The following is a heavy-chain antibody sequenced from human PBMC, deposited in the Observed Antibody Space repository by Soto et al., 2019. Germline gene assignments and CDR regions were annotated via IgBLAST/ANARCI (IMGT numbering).Heavy chain of an antibody. Sequence: GGSLRLSCAASGFTFSSYAIHWVRQAPGKGLEYVSAISSNGGSTYYARSVKGRFTISRDNSKNTLYLQMDSLTPEDMAVYYCVRSLWFGEFNYMDVWGKGTTVTVSS. CDR2: ISSNGGST. CDR3: VRSLWFGEFNYMDV. V-gene: IGHV3-64*01. J-gene: IGHJ6*03. D-gene: IGHD3-10*01. CDR1: GFTFSSYA.